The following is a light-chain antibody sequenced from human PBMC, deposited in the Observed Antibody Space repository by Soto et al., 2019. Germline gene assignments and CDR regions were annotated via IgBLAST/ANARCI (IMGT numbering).Light chain of an antibody. J-gene: IGLJ1*01. V-gene: IGLV1-36*01. CDR2: YDD. CDR3: AAWDDSLNAYV. CDR1: SSNIGNNA. Sequence: QPVLNQPPSVSEAPRQRVTISCSGSSSNIGNNAVNWYQQLPGQAPKIVIYYDDLLTSGVSDRFSGSKSGISASLAISDLQSDDEADYYCAAWDDSLNAYVFGPGTKLTVL.